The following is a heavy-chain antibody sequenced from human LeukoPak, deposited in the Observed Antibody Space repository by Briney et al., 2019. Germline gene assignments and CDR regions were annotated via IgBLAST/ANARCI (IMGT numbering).Heavy chain of an antibody. CDR2: INPNSGGT. CDR1: GYTFTGYY. Sequence: ASVKVSCKASGYTFTGYYMHWVRQAPGQGLEWMGWINPNSGGTNYAQKFQGRVTMTRDTSISTAYMELSRLRSDDTAVYYCARDVYGSGSYEGDYWGQGTLVTVSS. J-gene: IGHJ4*02. D-gene: IGHD3-10*01. CDR3: ARDVYGSGSYEGDY. V-gene: IGHV1-2*02.